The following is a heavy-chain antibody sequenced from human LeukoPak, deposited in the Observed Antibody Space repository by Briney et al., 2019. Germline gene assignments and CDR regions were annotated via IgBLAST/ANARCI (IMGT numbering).Heavy chain of an antibody. J-gene: IGHJ5*02. CDR3: ARGLNYYGSGTYYSDTWFDP. CDR1: GYTFTGYY. CDR2: INPNSGGT. D-gene: IGHD3-10*01. V-gene: IGHV1-2*02. Sequence: ASVKVSCKASGYTFTGYYRLCVRRGPGQGLEWMGWINPNSGGTTFAQQFHGRVPMTRDTSISTAYMALRRLTSDDTAVYYCARGLNYYGSGTYYSDTWFDPWGQGNLVTVSS.